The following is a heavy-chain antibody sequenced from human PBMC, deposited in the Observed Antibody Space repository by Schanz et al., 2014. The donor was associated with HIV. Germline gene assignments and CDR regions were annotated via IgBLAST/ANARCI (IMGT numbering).Heavy chain of an antibody. J-gene: IGHJ4*02. D-gene: IGHD5-12*01. V-gene: IGHV3-48*03. Sequence: EVQLLDSGGGLVQPGGSLRVSCAASGFSFSRYAMNWVRQAPGKGLEWVSYISSSDSSTYYADSVKGRFTISRDNAKNSLFLQMNSLRAEDTAVYYCAKGLTIWLQPPFDYWGQGTLVTVSS. CDR1: GFSFSRYA. CDR3: AKGLTIWLQPPFDY. CDR2: ISSSDSST.